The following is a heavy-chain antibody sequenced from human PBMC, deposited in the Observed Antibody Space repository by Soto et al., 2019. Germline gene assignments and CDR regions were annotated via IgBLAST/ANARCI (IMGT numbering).Heavy chain of an antibody. J-gene: IGHJ4*02. Sequence: PGGSLILSCAASGFTFSDYYMSWIRQAPGKGLEWVSYISSSANTIYYADSVRGRFTISRDNAKNSLYLQMNSLRAEDTAVYYCARDRYSSGWIDGYWGQGTLVTVSS. CDR3: ARDRYSSGWIDGY. CDR2: ISSSANTI. CDR1: GFTFSDYY. V-gene: IGHV3-11*01. D-gene: IGHD6-19*01.